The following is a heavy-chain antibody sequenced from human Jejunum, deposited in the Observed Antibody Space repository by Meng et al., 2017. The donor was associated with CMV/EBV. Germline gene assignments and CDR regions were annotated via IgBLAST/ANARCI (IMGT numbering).Heavy chain of an antibody. Sequence: VFTFCISGLICVRPMPGKGLEWIAGIWIDGSDKHYADSVTGPFTISRDNSTNTLYLQMSSLRVEDTAVYYCAKDQNYCFYYGMDVWGQGTTVTVSS. V-gene: IGHV3-33*06. CDR2: IWIDGSDK. J-gene: IGHJ6*02. CDR1: VFTFCISG. CDR3: AKDQNYCFYYGMDV.